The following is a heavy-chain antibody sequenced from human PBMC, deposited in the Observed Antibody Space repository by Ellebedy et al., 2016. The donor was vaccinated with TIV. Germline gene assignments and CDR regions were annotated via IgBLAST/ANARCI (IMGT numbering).Heavy chain of an antibody. CDR1: GYTFTSYD. Sequence: ASVKVSCXASGYTFTSYDINWVRQATGQGLEWMGWMNPNSGNTGYAQNFQGRVTMTRNTSISTAYMELSSLRSEDTAVYYCARTGRGGYYEPNWFDPWGQGTLVTVSS. D-gene: IGHD3-22*01. V-gene: IGHV1-8*01. CDR3: ARTGRGGYYEPNWFDP. CDR2: MNPNSGNT. J-gene: IGHJ5*02.